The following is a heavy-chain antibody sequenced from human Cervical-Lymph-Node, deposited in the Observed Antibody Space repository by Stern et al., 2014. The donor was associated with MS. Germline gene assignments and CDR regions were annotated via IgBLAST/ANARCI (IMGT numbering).Heavy chain of an antibody. CDR3: ATTDSGWDNPYNFYGMDV. J-gene: IGHJ6*02. V-gene: IGHV1-69*01. D-gene: IGHD6-19*01. Sequence: QVQLVQSGAELKKPGSSVKVSCRASGDTLSRYAFTWVRQAPGQGLEWMGGIIPISGKTAYAQKLQARVPLTADETTGTAYMELRRVRAEDTAVFNCATTDSGWDNPYNFYGMDVWGQGTTVTVSS. CDR1: GDTLSRYA. CDR2: IIPISGKT.